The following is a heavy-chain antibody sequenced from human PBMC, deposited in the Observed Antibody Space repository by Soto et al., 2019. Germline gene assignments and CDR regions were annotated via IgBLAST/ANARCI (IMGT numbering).Heavy chain of an antibody. V-gene: IGHV4-39*01. J-gene: IGHJ5*01. CDR3: AIGGSGTWQWFDS. CDR1: GASVSNIHYF. CDR2: NYYSGNT. D-gene: IGHD3-10*01. Sequence: QLQLQESGPGLVKPSETLSLTCTVAGASVSNIHYFWVWLRQPPGKGLEWIGSNYYSGNTYYSPSIKSRVTIAVDSAKNQFSLMLNSLIASDTAVYSSAIGGSGTWQWFDSWGQGTLVNVSS.